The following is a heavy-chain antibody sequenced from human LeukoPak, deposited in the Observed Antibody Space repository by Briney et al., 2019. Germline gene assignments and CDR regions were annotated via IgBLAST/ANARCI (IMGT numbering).Heavy chain of an antibody. CDR3: ARLRRNSDSSGYYYYYDY. CDR1: GYTFSSFS. CDR2: ISVRSNYI. V-gene: IGHV3-21*01. J-gene: IGHJ4*02. Sequence: GGSLRLSCAASGYTFSSFSINWVRQAPGKGLEWVSSISVRSNYIYYADSVRGRFSISRDDARDSLYLQMDSLRGDDTAVYYCARLRRNSDSSGYYYYYDYWGQGTLVTVSS. D-gene: IGHD3-22*01.